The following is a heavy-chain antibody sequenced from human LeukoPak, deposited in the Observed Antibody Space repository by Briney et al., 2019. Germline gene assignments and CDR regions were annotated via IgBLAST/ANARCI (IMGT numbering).Heavy chain of an antibody. D-gene: IGHD3-16*02. V-gene: IGHV3-33*01. CDR3: AREPRLGELSLIY. CDR1: GFTFSSYG. J-gene: IGHJ4*02. CDR2: IWYDGSNK. Sequence: GGSLRLSCAASGFTFSSYGMHWVRQAPGKGLEWVAVIWYDGSNKYYADSVKGRFTISRDNSKNTLYLQMNSLRAEDTAVYYCAREPRLGELSLIYWGQGTLVTVSS.